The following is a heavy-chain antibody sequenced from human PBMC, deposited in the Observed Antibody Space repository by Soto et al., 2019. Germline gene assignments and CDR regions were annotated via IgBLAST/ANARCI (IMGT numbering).Heavy chain of an antibody. CDR1: GFIFNAYA. CDR3: ARVASDYLNSLDN. CDR2: IGGSGGNT. J-gene: IGHJ4*02. D-gene: IGHD4-4*01. Sequence: GGSLRLSCAASGFIFNAYAVTWVRQAPGKGLEWVSAIGGSGGNTYYAASVKGRFTISRDNSRDTVDLQMNSLRAEDTAVYYCARVASDYLNSLDNWGQGTLVTVSS. V-gene: IGHV3-23*01.